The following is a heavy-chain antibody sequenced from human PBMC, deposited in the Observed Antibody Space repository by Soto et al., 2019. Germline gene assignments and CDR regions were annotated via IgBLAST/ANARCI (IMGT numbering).Heavy chain of an antibody. D-gene: IGHD1-7*01. V-gene: IGHV1-8*01. CDR2: MNPNSGNT. Sequence: GASVKVSCKASGYTFTSYDINWVRQATGQGLEWMGWMNPNSGNTGYVQKFQGRVTMTRNTSISTAYMELSSLRSEDTAVYYCARETNYYGMDVWGQGTTVTVSS. CDR3: ARETNYYGMDV. J-gene: IGHJ6*02. CDR1: GYTFTSYD.